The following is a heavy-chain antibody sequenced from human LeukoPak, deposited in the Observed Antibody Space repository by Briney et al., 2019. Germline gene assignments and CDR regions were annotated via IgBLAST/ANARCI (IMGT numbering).Heavy chain of an antibody. Sequence: SETLSLTCAVYGGSFSGYYWSWIRQPPGKGLEWIGEINHSGSTNYNPSLKSRVTISVDTSKNQFSLKLSSVTAADTAVYCCARIARYCSSTSCPLDAFDIWGQGTMVTVSS. CDR2: INHSGST. J-gene: IGHJ3*02. V-gene: IGHV4-34*01. D-gene: IGHD2-2*01. CDR1: GGSFSGYY. CDR3: ARIARYCSSTSCPLDAFDI.